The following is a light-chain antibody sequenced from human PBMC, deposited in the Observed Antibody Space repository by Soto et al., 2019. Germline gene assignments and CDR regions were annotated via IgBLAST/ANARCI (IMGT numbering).Light chain of an antibody. CDR1: SSEVGGYNY. CDR2: DVS. V-gene: IGLV2-14*01. Sequence: QSVLTQPAPLSGSPGQSLTISCTGNSSEVGGYNYVSWYQQHPGKAPKLMIYDVSNRPLGVSNRFSGSKSGNTASLTISGLQAEDEADYYCSSYTSSSTPIYVFGTGTKVTVL. J-gene: IGLJ1*01. CDR3: SSYTSSSTPIYV.